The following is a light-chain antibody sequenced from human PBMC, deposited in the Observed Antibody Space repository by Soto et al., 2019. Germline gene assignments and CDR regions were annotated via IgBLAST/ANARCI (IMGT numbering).Light chain of an antibody. CDR1: QAISTW. J-gene: IGKJ1*01. Sequence: DIQMTQSPSSVSASVGDRVTITCRASQAISTWLAWYQQKPGKAPKLLIYAASNLQTGVPSRFSGSGSGTDFTLPISSLQPEDFATYYCQQANSFPGTFGQGTKVEIK. V-gene: IGKV1D-12*01. CDR3: QQANSFPGT. CDR2: AAS.